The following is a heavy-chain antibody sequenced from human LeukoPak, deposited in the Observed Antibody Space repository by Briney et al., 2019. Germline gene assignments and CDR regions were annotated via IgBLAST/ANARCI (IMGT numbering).Heavy chain of an antibody. D-gene: IGHD1-26*01. CDR2: IRGYNGNT. Sequence: ASVKVSCKASGHNFISYGFSWVRQAPGQGLEWMGWIRGYNGNTNYAQKFQGRVTVTTDTSTSTAHMELRSLSSDDTAMYFCATWIVGATLGFDYWGQGTLVTVSS. J-gene: IGHJ4*02. CDR1: GHNFISYG. V-gene: IGHV1-18*01. CDR3: ATWIVGATLGFDY.